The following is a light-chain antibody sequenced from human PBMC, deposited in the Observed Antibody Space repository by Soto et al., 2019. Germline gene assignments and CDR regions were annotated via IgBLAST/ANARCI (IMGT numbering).Light chain of an antibody. Sequence: QSALTQPPSASGSLRQSVTISCTGAGTDVGQYNYVSWYQQHPGKAPKLLIHHVSRRPSGVPARFSGPKSGNTASLTVSGLQSEDEADYCCSSHGCFNNVLFGGGTKLTLL. CDR3: SSHGCFNNVL. CDR2: HVS. V-gene: IGLV2-8*01. J-gene: IGLJ2*01. CDR1: GTDVGQYNY.